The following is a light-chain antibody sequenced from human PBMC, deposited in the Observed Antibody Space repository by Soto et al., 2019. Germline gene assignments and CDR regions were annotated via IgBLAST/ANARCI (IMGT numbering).Light chain of an antibody. CDR1: TSDVGGYIS. V-gene: IGLV2-14*01. CDR3: SSYTNINTRACV. Sequence: QSALTQPASVSGSPGQSVTISCTGTTSDVGGYISVSWYQQHPGKAPKLMIYEVSNRPSGVSNRFSGSKSGDTASLTISGLQAEDEAEYYCSSYTNINTRACVFGTGTKLTVL. CDR2: EVS. J-gene: IGLJ1*01.